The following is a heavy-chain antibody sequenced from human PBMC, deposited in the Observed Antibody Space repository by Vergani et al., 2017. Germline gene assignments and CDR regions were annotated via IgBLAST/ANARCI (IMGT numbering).Heavy chain of an antibody. J-gene: IGHJ5*02. CDR1: GGSINPSSPF. CDR3: VRTVALWFGESKDGGWFDP. Sequence: QLQLQESGPGLVKPSETLSLICTVSGGSINPSSPFWGWIRQSPGKGLEWIGSIYHTGSAYYNPSLKSRVTVSVDTSMNQVSLKLNSVTAADTAVYYCVRTVALWFGESKDGGWFDPWGQGALVTVTS. D-gene: IGHD3-10*01. CDR2: IYHTGSA. V-gene: IGHV4-39*07.